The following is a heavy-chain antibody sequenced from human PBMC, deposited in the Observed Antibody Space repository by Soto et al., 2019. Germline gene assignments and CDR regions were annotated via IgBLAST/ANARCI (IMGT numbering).Heavy chain of an antibody. CDR3: VKAGDYTKMEVLYYGMDV. CDR1: GFTFSSYA. CDR2: ISSNGGST. V-gene: IGHV3-64D*08. Sequence: GGSLRLSCSASGFTFSSYAMHWVRQAPGKGLEYVSAISSNGGSTYYADSVKGRFTISRDNSKNTLYLQMSSLRAEDTAVYYCVKAGDYTKMEVLYYGMDVWGQGTTVTVSS. J-gene: IGHJ6*02. D-gene: IGHD4-17*01.